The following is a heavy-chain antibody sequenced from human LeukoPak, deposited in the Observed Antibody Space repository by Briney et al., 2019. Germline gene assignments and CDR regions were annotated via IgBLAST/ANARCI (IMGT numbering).Heavy chain of an antibody. CDR3: ARGGGVTVTIFDY. D-gene: IGHD4-17*01. J-gene: IGHJ4*02. Sequence: SETLSLTCTVSGGSISSYYWSWIRQPPGKGLEWIGYIYYSGSTNYNPSLKSRVTISVDTSKNQFSLKLSSVTAADTAVYYCARGGGVTVTIFDYWGQGTLVTVSS. CDR1: GGSISSYY. V-gene: IGHV4-59*01. CDR2: IYYSGST.